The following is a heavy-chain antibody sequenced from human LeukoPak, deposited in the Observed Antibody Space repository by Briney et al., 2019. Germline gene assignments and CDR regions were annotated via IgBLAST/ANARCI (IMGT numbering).Heavy chain of an antibody. D-gene: IGHD2-2*01. J-gene: IGHJ4*02. CDR3: ARDLGEIVVVPAAISH. CDR2: IKQDGSEK. Sequence: PGGFLRLSCAASGFTFTTYWMSWVRQAPGKGLEWVANIKQDGSEKYYVDSVKGRFTISRDNAKNSLYLQMNSLRAEDTAVYYCARDLGEIVVVPAAISHWGQGTLVTVSS. V-gene: IGHV3-7*01. CDR1: GFTFTTYW.